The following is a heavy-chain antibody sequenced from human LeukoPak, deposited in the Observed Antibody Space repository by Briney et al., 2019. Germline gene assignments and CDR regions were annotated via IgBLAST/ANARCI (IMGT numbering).Heavy chain of an antibody. V-gene: IGHV3-48*03. Sequence: GGSLRLSCAASGFTFSSYEMNWVRQAPGKGPEWVSYISSSGSTIYYADSVKGRFTISRDNAKNSLYLQMNSLRAEDTAVYYCARAGIAAAGTDYWGQGTLVTVSS. J-gene: IGHJ4*02. CDR2: ISSSGSTI. D-gene: IGHD6-13*01. CDR1: GFTFSSYE. CDR3: ARAGIAAAGTDY.